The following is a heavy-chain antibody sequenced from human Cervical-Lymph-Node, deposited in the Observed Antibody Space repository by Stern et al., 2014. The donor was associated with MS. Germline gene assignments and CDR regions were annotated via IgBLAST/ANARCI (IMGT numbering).Heavy chain of an antibody. J-gene: IGHJ5*02. CDR3: ARAVDGSGSYYQFHWFDP. CDR2: IYYSGST. Sequence: QLQLQESGPGLVKPSQTLSLTCTVSGGSISSGGYYWSWIRQHPGKGLERIGYIYYSGSTYYNPSLKSRVTISVDTSKNQFSLKLSSVTAADTAVYYCARAVDGSGSYYQFHWFDPWGQGTLVTVSS. CDR1: GGSISSGGYY. V-gene: IGHV4-31*03. D-gene: IGHD3-10*01.